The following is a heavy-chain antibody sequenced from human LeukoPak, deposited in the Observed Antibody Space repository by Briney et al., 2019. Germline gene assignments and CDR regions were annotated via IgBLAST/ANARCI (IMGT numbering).Heavy chain of an antibody. Sequence: GGSLRLSWAASGFSFSTYSMNWVRQAPGKGLEWVSSISSGSSYVYYADSVRGRFTISRDNAKNSLYLQMNSLRAEDTAVYYCASLIAARPNWGQGTLVTVSS. CDR1: GFSFSTYS. CDR2: ISSGSSYV. D-gene: IGHD6-6*01. V-gene: IGHV3-21*01. J-gene: IGHJ4*02. CDR3: ASLIAARPN.